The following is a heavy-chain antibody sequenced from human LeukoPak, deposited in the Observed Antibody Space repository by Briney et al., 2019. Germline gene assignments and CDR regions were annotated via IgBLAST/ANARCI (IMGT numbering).Heavy chain of an antibody. Sequence: GGSLRLSCAASGFTFSSYDMQWVRQAPGKGLGWVAVISYDGSNKYYADSVKGRFTISRDHSKNTLYLQMNSLRAEDTAVYYCARAGYDFWSGYSKWGQGTLVTVSS. D-gene: IGHD3-3*01. J-gene: IGHJ4*02. V-gene: IGHV3-30*04. CDR3: ARAGYDFWSGYSK. CDR2: ISYDGSNK. CDR1: GFTFSSYD.